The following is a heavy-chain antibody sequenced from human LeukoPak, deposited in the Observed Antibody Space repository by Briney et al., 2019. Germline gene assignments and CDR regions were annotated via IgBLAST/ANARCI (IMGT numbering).Heavy chain of an antibody. Sequence: SVKVSCRASGGTFSSYAISWVRQAPGQGLEWMGGIIPIFGTANYAQKFQGRVTITTDESTSTAYMELSSLRSEDTAVYYCARGRDCSGGSCYHALLDYWGQGTLVTVSS. CDR1: GGTFSSYA. V-gene: IGHV1-69*05. D-gene: IGHD2-15*01. CDR3: ARGRDCSGGSCYHALLDY. J-gene: IGHJ4*02. CDR2: IIPIFGTA.